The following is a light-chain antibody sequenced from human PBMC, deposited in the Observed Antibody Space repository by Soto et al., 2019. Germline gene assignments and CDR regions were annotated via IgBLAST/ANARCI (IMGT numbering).Light chain of an antibody. CDR3: SSYRSGSTLWV. Sequence: QSVLTQPASVSGSPGQSITISCTGTSSDVGAHNYVSWYQHHPGKAPKVMIYEVSNRPSGVSNRFSGSKSGNTASLTISGLQAEDEADYFCSSYRSGSTLWVFGGGTKLTVL. CDR2: EVS. J-gene: IGLJ3*02. V-gene: IGLV2-14*01. CDR1: SSDVGAHNY.